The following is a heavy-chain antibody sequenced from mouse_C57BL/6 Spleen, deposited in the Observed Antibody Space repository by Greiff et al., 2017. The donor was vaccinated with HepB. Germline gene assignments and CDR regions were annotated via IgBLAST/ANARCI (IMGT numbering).Heavy chain of an antibody. CDR1: GYTFTSYW. J-gene: IGHJ2*01. V-gene: IGHV1-61*01. CDR3: ASTNWDEDFDY. D-gene: IGHD4-1*02. Sequence: QVQLKQPGAELVRPGSSVKLSCKASGYTFTSYWMDWVKQRPGQGLEWIGNIYPSDSETHYNQKFKDKATLTVDKSSSTAYMQLSSLTSEDSAVYYCASTNWDEDFDYWGQGTTLTVSS. CDR2: IYPSDSET.